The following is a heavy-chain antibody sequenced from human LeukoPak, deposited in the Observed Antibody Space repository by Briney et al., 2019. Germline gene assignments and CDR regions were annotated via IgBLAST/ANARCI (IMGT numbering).Heavy chain of an antibody. V-gene: IGHV4-59*01. J-gene: IGHJ3*02. Sequence: SETLSLTCTVSGDSITSYSWNWIRQPPGKGLEWIGYAHYSGDSNYNPSLKSRITMTVDTSKNQFSLNLNSLTTADTAVYYCAKWSDSRRAFDIWGQGTMVTVSS. CDR3: AKWSDSRRAFDI. D-gene: IGHD2-15*01. CDR1: GDSITSYS. CDR2: AHYSGDS.